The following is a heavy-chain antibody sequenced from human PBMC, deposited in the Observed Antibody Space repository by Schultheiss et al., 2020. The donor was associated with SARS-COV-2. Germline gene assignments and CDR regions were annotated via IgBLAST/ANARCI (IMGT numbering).Heavy chain of an antibody. CDR3: AREPYCGGDCYSGWFDP. V-gene: IGHV4-34*09. J-gene: IGHJ5*02. CDR1: GGSFSGYY. Sequence: SQTLSLTCAVYGGSFSGYYWSWIRQPPGKGLEWIGEINHRGSTNYSPSLTSRVIVSVDTSKNQFSLKLSSVTAADTAVYYCAREPYCGGDCYSGWFDPWGQGTLVTVSS. CDR2: INHRGST. D-gene: IGHD2-21*02.